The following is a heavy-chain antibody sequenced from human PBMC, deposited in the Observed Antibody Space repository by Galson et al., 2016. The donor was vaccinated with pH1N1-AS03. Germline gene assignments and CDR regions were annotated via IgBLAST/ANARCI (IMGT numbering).Heavy chain of an antibody. CDR2: IKSKTDGGTK. V-gene: IGHV3-15*01. CDR1: GFTFSDAW. J-gene: IGHJ4*02. Sequence: SLRLSCAGYGFTFSDAWMSWVRQAPGKGLEWVGRIKSKTDGGTKAYAAPVKGRFAISRDDSENTLYLQMNSLKTEDTAVYYCTTADTELGYCTSTSCSLDFWGQGTLVTVSS. CDR3: TTADTELGYCTSTSCSLDF. D-gene: IGHD2-2*01.